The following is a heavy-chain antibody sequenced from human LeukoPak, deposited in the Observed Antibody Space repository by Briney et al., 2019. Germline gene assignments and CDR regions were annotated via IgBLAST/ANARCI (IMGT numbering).Heavy chain of an antibody. CDR1: GFTFNNAW. V-gene: IGHV3-64D*06. D-gene: IGHD1-14*01. Sequence: GGSLRLSCAASGFTFNNAWMNWVRQAPGKGLEYVSAISNNGGSTYYADSVKGRFTISRDNSKNTLYLQMSSLRAEDTAVYYCVKDLDNHYYQTLFDYWGQGTLVTVSS. CDR3: VKDLDNHYYQTLFDY. J-gene: IGHJ4*02. CDR2: ISNNGGST.